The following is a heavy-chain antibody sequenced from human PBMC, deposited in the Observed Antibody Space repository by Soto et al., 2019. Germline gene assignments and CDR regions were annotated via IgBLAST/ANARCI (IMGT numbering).Heavy chain of an antibody. V-gene: IGHV5-51*01. D-gene: IGHD2-2*01. CDR1: GFTFSSYS. Sequence: PGESLKISCEASGFTFSSYSLGWVRHMPGKGLQWMGNIFSSDSSAKYSPSFVGQVTISVDRSINTAYLQWSSLKASDTAIYYCGTWRGSSWFDYWGPGTRVTVSS. CDR2: IFSSDSSA. CDR3: GTWRGSSWFDY. J-gene: IGHJ4*02.